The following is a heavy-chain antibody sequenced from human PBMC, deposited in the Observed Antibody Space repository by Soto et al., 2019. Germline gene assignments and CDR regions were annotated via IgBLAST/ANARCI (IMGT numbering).Heavy chain of an antibody. Sequence: QVQLVQSGAEMKKPGSSVKVSCKASGGTFSTYTITWVRQAPGQGLKWMGRIIPIIGIINYAQKFQGRVTISADKFTGTAYMELTGLRSDDTAVYYCAGDPDSHYNDTHASSYPWGQGTLVTVSS. CDR1: GGTFSTYT. D-gene: IGHD4-4*01. V-gene: IGHV1-69*08. CDR2: IIPIIGII. CDR3: AGDPDSHYNDTHASSYP. J-gene: IGHJ5*02.